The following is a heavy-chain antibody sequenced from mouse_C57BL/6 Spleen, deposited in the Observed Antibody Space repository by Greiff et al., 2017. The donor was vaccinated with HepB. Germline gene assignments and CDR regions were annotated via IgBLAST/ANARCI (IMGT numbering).Heavy chain of an antibody. CDR1: GYTFTSYW. D-gene: IGHD3-1*01. CDR2: IDPNSGGT. Sequence: QVQLQQPGAELVKPGASVKLSCKASGYTFTSYWMHWVKQRPGRGLEWIGRIDPNSGGTKYNEKFKSKATLTVDKPSSTAYLQLSSLTSGDSAVYYCARGALTPGPYWGQGTLVTVSA. J-gene: IGHJ3*01. V-gene: IGHV1-72*01. CDR3: ARGALTPGPY.